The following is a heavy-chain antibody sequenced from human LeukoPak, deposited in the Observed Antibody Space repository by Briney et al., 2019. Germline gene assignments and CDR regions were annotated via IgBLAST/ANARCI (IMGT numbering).Heavy chain of an antibody. V-gene: IGHV3-74*03. CDR3: ARDGFVGAADY. D-gene: IGHD6-13*01. J-gene: IGHJ4*02. CDR2: IDNDGHGI. Sequence: PGGSLRLSCAASGFTFSGYWMHWVRQGPEKGLELVSRIDNDGHGILYADSVKGRFTTSRDNAKNTLYLQMNSLRVEDTAVYYCARDGFVGAADYWGQGTLVTVSS. CDR1: GFTFSGYW.